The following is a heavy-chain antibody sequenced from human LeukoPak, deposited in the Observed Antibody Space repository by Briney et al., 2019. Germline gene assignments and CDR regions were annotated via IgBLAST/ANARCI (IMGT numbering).Heavy chain of an antibody. CDR1: GFTLSSFT. J-gene: IGHJ4*02. D-gene: IGHD3-3*01. CDR3: ASTNYDFWSGYWGGFDY. CDR2: ISGGSNHI. V-gene: IGHV3-21*01. Sequence: GGSLRLSCAASGFTLSSFTMNWVRQAPGKGLEWVSCISGGSNHIYYADSVKGRFTISRDNAKNLLYLQMNSLRAEDTAVYYCASTNYDFWSGYWGGFDYWDQGTLVTVSS.